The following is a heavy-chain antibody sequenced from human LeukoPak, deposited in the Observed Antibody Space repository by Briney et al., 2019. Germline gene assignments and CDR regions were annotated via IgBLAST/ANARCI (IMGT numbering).Heavy chain of an antibody. D-gene: IGHD1-26*01. V-gene: IGHV4-34*01. Sequence: SETLSLTCAVYGGSFSGYYWSWIRQPPGKGLEWIGEINHSGSTNYNPSLESRVTISLDTSKNQFSLKLSSVTAADTAVYYCARVGAESGSYLNWFDPWGQGTLVTVSA. CDR1: GGSFSGYY. CDR3: ARVGAESGSYLNWFDP. J-gene: IGHJ5*02. CDR2: INHSGST.